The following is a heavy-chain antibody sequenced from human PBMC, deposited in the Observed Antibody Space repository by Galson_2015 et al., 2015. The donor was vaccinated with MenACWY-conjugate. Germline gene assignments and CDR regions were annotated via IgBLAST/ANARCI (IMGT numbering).Heavy chain of an antibody. J-gene: IGHJ4*02. CDR1: GFTFGSYS. V-gene: IGHV3-21*01. CDR2: ISSRSSYI. D-gene: IGHD3-3*01. CDR3: ARELRRPGNYDFWSGPFDY. Sequence: SLRLSCAASGFTFGSYSMNWVRQAPGKGLEWVSSISSRSSYIYYADSVKGRFTISRDNAKNSLYLQMNSLRAEDTAVYYCARELRRPGNYDFWSGPFDYWGQGTLVTVSS.